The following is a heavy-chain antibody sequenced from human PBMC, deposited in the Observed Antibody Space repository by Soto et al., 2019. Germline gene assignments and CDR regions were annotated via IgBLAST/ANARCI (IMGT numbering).Heavy chain of an antibody. CDR3: VLDSSGYTLDY. D-gene: IGHD3-22*01. J-gene: IGHJ4*02. Sequence: PRWSLRLSCSASVFTCSSYGMHWFRQAPGKGLEWVAVISYDGSNKYYADSVKGRFTISRDNSKNTLYLQMNSLRAEDTAVYYCVLDSSGYTLDYWGQGTLVTVSS. CDR2: ISYDGSNK. V-gene: IGHV3-30*03. CDR1: VFTCSSYG.